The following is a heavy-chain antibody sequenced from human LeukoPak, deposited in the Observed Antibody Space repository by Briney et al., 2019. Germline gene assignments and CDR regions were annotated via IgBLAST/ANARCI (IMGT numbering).Heavy chain of an antibody. CDR3: ANSHDSSGYYYGYYFDH. D-gene: IGHD3-22*01. J-gene: IGHJ4*02. CDR1: GFTFSSYA. V-gene: IGHV3-23*01. Sequence: QPGGSLRLSCAASGFTFSSYAMSWVRQAPGKGLEWVSAISGSGGSTYYADSVKGRFTISRDNSKNTLYLQMNSLRAEDTAVYYCANSHDSSGYYYGYYFDHWGQGTLVTVSS. CDR2: ISGSGGST.